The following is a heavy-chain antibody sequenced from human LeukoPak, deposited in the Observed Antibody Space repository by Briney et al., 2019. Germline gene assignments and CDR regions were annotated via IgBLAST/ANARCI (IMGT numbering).Heavy chain of an antibody. Sequence: PGGSLRLSCAGPGFSFSSHGMNWVRQAPGKGLEWVSGISPSGDITYYTDSVRGRFTISRDNFKNTLSLQVNSLRAEDTAVYYCARDHPVVGSFDYWGQGTLVTVSS. D-gene: IGHD2-2*03. CDR2: ISPSGDIT. CDR3: ARDHPVVGSFDY. CDR1: GFSFSSHG. V-gene: IGHV3-23*01. J-gene: IGHJ4*02.